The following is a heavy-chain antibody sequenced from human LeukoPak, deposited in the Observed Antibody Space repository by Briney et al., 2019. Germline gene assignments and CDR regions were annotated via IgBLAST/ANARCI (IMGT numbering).Heavy chain of an antibody. Sequence: ASVKVSCKASGGTFSSNAISWVRQAPGQGLEWMGGIIPIFGTANYAQKFQGRVTITADESTSTAYMELSSLRSEDTAVYYCAIEYSSSVGPYGMDVWGQGTTVTVSS. CDR3: AIEYSSSVGPYGMDV. J-gene: IGHJ6*02. CDR2: IIPIFGTA. V-gene: IGHV1-69*13. CDR1: GGTFSSNA. D-gene: IGHD6-6*01.